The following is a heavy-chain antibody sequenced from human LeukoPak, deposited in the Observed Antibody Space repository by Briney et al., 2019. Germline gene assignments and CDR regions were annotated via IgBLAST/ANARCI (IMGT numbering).Heavy chain of an antibody. CDR3: ASPCIAAARSCDY. Sequence: SETLSLTCSVSGASITTYSWNWLRQSPGKGLEWIGYFSLGETTSYTSSLKSRVTISRDTSKNQVSLKLTSVTAADTAVYYCASPCIAAARSCDYWGQGTLVTVSS. D-gene: IGHD6-13*01. CDR2: FSLGETT. CDR1: GASITTYS. J-gene: IGHJ4*02. V-gene: IGHV4-59*08.